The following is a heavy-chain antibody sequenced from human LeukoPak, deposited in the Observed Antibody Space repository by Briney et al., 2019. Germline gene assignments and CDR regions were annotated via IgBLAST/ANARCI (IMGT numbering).Heavy chain of an antibody. CDR3: ARVRRGYYYYGMDV. Sequence: PGGSLRLSCAASGFTFSSYDMHWLRHATGKGLEGVSAIGTAGDTYYPGSVKGRFTISRENAKNSLYLQMNSLSAGDTAVYYCARVRRGYYYYGMDVWCQGTTVTVSS. V-gene: IGHV3-13*01. CDR2: IGTAGDT. CDR1: GFTFSSYD. J-gene: IGHJ6*02.